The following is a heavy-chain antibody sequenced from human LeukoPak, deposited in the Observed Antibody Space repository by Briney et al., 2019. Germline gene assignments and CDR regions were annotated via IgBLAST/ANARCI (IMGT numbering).Heavy chain of an antibody. CDR3: AKDAMATGRGELDF. Sequence: GGSLRLSCAASGFTFSSYGMHWVRQAPGKGLDWVAFIRYDGNYKSYADSVKGRFTISRDNSKNTLYLQMNSLRAEDTAVFYCAKDAMATGRGELDFWGLGTLVTVSS. V-gene: IGHV3-30*02. CDR2: IRYDGNYK. CDR1: GFTFSSYG. D-gene: IGHD1-1*01. J-gene: IGHJ4*02.